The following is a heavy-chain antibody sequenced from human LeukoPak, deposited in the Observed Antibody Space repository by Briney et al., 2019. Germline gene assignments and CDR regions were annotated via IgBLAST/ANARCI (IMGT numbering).Heavy chain of an antibody. CDR3: ARDGLGGSGAFDI. J-gene: IGHJ3*02. V-gene: IGHV1-2*02. CDR1: GYTFTGYY. CDR2: SNPGSGGT. D-gene: IGHD3-16*01. Sequence: AAVKGSCKASGYTFTGYYMHWVRQAPGQGLEWMGWSNPGSGGTKYAQKFQGGVAMTRDTSISTAYMEMSRLRSDDTAVYYCARDGLGGSGAFDIWGQGTMVTVSS.